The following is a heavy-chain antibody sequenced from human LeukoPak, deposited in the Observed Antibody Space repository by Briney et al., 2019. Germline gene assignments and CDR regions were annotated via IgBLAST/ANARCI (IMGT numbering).Heavy chain of an antibody. CDR3: ARFSVGGTYYPNY. CDR1: GXSFTSSC. V-gene: IGHV5-51*01. Sequence: GASLKISFQGSGXSFTSSCIGWVRQMPGKGLEWMGIIYPGDSDTRYSPSFQGQVTISADKSISTAYLQWSSLKASDTAMYYCARFSVGGTYYPNYWGQGTLVSVSS. D-gene: IGHD1-26*01. J-gene: IGHJ4*02. CDR2: IYPGDSDT.